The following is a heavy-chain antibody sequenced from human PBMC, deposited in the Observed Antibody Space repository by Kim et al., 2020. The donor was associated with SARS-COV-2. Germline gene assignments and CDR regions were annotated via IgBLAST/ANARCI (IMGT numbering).Heavy chain of an antibody. CDR1: GFTFNSYA. D-gene: IGHD2-2*01. CDR3: AKGRAVVPAAGPDY. J-gene: IGHJ4*02. V-gene: IGHV3-23*01. Sequence: GGSLRLSCAASGFTFNSYAMNWVRQAPRKGLEWVSAISGSGGSTYYADSVKGRFTISRDNSKNTLYLQMNSLRAEDTAVYYCAKGRAVVPAAGPDYWGQGTLVTVSS. CDR2: ISGSGGST.